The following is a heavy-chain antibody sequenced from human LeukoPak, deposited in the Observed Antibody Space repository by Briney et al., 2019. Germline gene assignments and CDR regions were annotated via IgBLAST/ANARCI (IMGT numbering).Heavy chain of an antibody. V-gene: IGHV3-33*01. Sequence: GGSLRLSCAASGFTFSSYGMHWVRQAPGKGLEWVAVIWYDGSNKYYADSVKGRFTISRDNSENTLYLQMNSLRAEDTAVYYCARDGIVGATTSAFDIWGQGTMVTVSS. J-gene: IGHJ3*02. CDR3: ARDGIVGATTSAFDI. D-gene: IGHD1-26*01. CDR2: IWYDGSNK. CDR1: GFTFSSYG.